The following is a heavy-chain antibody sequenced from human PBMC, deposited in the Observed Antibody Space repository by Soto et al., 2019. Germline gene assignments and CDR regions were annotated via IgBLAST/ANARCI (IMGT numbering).Heavy chain of an antibody. J-gene: IGHJ4*02. D-gene: IGHD6-13*01. CDR2: ISSSGTTI. CDR1: EFTFSSYE. V-gene: IGHV3-48*03. CDR3: VRFGGAAAGPGDY. Sequence: GGSLRLSCVASEFTFSSYEMNWVRQAPGKGLEWVSYISSSGTTIYYTDSVKGRFTISRDNAKKSLYLQMNSLRVDDTAVYYCVRFGGAAAGPGDYWGQGALVTVSS.